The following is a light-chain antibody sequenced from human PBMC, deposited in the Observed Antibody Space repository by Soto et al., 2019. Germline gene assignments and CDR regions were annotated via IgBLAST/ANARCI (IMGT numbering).Light chain of an antibody. V-gene: IGKV3-20*01. CDR1: QSVSSSY. CDR2: GSS. CDR3: QQYGSSVT. J-gene: IGKJ1*01. Sequence: EIELTQSPGTLSLSPGERATLSCRASQSVSSSYLAWYQQKPGHAPRLIIYGSSSRTTGTPNRFSGSGSGTDFTLTISRLAHEDFAVYYCQQYGSSVTFGQGTKVEIK.